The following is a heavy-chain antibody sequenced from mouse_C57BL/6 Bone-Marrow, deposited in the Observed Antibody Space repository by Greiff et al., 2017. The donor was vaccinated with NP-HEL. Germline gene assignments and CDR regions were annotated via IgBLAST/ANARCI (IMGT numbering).Heavy chain of an antibody. D-gene: IGHD1-1*01. CDR2: IYPGDGDT. Sequence: VQLQQSGAELVKPGASVKISCKASGYAFSSYWMNWVKQRPGTGLEWIGQIYPGDGDTNYNGKFKGKATLTADKSSSTAYMQLSSLTSEDSAVYFCARSLLRYWFAYWGQGTLVTVSA. CDR1: GYAFSSYW. CDR3: ARSLLRYWFAY. J-gene: IGHJ3*01. V-gene: IGHV1-80*01.